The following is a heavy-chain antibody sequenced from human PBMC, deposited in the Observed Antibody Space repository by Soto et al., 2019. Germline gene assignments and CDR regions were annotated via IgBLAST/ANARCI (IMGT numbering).Heavy chain of an antibody. CDR1: GGTFSSYT. J-gene: IGHJ3*02. CDR2: IVPLFGTT. D-gene: IGHD6-6*01. CDR3: ARDGDVTSTRPRGACDI. Sequence: QVQLVQSGAEVKKPGSSVKVSCKASGGTFSSYTFSWVRQAPGQGLAWMGGIVPLFGTTNDAKIFQGRVTISADESTSTVYMELSSLRSEDSAMYYCARDGDVTSTRPRGACDIWGQGTVITVSS. V-gene: IGHV1-69*01.